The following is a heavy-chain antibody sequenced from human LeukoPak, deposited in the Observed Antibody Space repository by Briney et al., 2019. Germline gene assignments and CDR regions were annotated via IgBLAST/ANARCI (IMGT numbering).Heavy chain of an antibody. V-gene: IGHV3-48*04. CDR2: ISSSSSTI. CDR1: GFTFSSYS. J-gene: IGHJ3*02. CDR3: ARDGSSSSWYGDIDAFDI. D-gene: IGHD6-13*01. Sequence: GGSLRLSCAASGFTFSSYSMNWVRQAPGKGLEWVSYISSSSSTIYYSDSVKGRFTISRDNAKNSLYLQMNSLRAEDTAVYYCARDGSSSSWYGDIDAFDIWGQGTMVTVSS.